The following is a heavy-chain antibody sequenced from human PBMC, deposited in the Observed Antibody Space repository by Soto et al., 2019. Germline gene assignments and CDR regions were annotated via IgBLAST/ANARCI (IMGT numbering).Heavy chain of an antibody. CDR2: ISETGSHT. D-gene: IGHD7-27*01. V-gene: IGHV3-11*06. CDR1: GFTFTDYH. Sequence: GCLRLSGEDSGFTFTDYHMSWIRQAPGKGLEWVALISETGSHTAYAESVKGRFTISRDNARPSVFLQMNSLRSDDTAVYFCARSLRATSPLTFWGQGTPVTVS. J-gene: IGHJ4*02. CDR3: ARSLRATSPLTF.